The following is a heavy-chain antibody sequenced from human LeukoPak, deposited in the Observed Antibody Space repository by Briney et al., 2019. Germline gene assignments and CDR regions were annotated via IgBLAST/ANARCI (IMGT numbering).Heavy chain of an antibody. Sequence: SETLSLTCTVSGGSISSYYWSWIRQPPGKGLEWIGYIYYSGSTNYNPSLKSRVTISVDTSKNQFSLKLSSVTAADTAVYYCARDIGTGYDFWSGHIDAFDIWGQGTMVTVSS. CDR2: IYYSGST. V-gene: IGHV4-59*01. D-gene: IGHD3-3*01. J-gene: IGHJ3*02. CDR3: ARDIGTGYDFWSGHIDAFDI. CDR1: GGSISSYY.